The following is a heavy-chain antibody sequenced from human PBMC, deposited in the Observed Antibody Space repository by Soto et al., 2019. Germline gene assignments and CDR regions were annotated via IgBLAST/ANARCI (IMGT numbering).Heavy chain of an antibody. CDR3: ARGPPGDYYDSSGYYRTFDY. J-gene: IGHJ4*02. CDR1: GYTFTSYG. D-gene: IGHD3-22*01. Sequence: ASVKVSCKASGYTFTSYGISWVRQAPGQGLEWMGWISAYNGNTNYAQKLQGRVTMTTDTSTSTAYMEPRSLRSDDTAVYYCARGPPGDYYDSSGYYRTFDYWGQGTLVTVSS. CDR2: ISAYNGNT. V-gene: IGHV1-18*04.